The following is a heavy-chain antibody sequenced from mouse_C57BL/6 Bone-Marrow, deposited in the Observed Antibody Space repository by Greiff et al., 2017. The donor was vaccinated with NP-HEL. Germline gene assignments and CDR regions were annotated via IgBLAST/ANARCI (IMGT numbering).Heavy chain of an antibody. J-gene: IGHJ2*01. CDR1: GYTFTSYW. CDR2: IYPSDSET. D-gene: IGHD2-4*01. Sequence: QVQLQQPGAELVRPGSSVKLSCKASGYTFTSYWMDWVKQRPGQGLEWIGNIYPSDSETHYNQKFKDKATLTVDKSSSTAYMQLSSLTSEDSAVYFCARCDYGRAFDYWGQGTTLTVSS. V-gene: IGHV1-61*01. CDR3: ARCDYGRAFDY.